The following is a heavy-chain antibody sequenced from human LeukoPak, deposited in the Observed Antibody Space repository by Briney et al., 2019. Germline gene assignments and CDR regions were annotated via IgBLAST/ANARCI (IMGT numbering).Heavy chain of an antibody. Sequence: ASVKVSCKSSGYTFTGYYMRWVRQAPGQGLEWMGWINPNSGGTDYAQKFQGRVTMTRDTSISTAYMELSRLRSDDTAVYYCAREIAIGYSYGFDSWGQGTLVTVSS. J-gene: IGHJ4*02. CDR1: GYTFTGYY. CDR2: INPNSGGT. V-gene: IGHV1-2*02. D-gene: IGHD5-18*01. CDR3: AREIAIGYSYGFDS.